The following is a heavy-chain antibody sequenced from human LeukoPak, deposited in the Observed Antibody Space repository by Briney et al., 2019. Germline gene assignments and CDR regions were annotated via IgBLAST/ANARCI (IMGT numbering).Heavy chain of an antibody. D-gene: IGHD4-17*01. CDR3: ARDPPPQPRHRVTTTNRVQGRYYYYGMDV. CDR1: GFTFSSYW. J-gene: IGHJ6*02. V-gene: IGHV3-7*01. Sequence: GGSLRLSCAASGFTFSSYWMSWVRQAPGKGLEWVANIKQDGSEKYYVDSVKGRFTISRDNAKNSLYLQMNSLRAEDTAVYYCARDPPPQPRHRVTTTNRVQGRYYYYGMDVWGQGTTVTVSS. CDR2: IKQDGSEK.